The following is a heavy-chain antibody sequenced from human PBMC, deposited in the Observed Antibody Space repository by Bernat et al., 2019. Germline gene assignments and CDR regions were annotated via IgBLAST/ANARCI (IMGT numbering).Heavy chain of an antibody. Sequence: QLQLQESGPGLVKPSETLSLTCTVSGGSISSSSYYWGWIRQPPGKGLEWIGSIYYSGSTYYNPSLKSRVTISVDTAKNQLSRKLGSVTAAETAVDYCARIAAAGPFDYWGQGTLVTVSS. CDR3: ARIAAAGPFDY. CDR1: GGSISSSSYY. CDR2: IYYSGST. J-gene: IGHJ4*02. D-gene: IGHD6-13*01. V-gene: IGHV4-39*01.